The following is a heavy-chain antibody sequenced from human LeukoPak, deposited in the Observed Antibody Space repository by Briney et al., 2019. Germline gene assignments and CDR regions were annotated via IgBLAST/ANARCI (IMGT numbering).Heavy chain of an antibody. Sequence: SETLSLTCTVSGGSISSYYWSWIRQPPGKGLEWIGYIYYSGSTNYNPSLKRRVTISVDTSKNQFSLKLSSVTAADTAVYYCARVYSSGWSNYFDYWGQGTLVTVSS. D-gene: IGHD6-19*01. CDR2: IYYSGST. CDR3: ARVYSSGWSNYFDY. CDR1: GGSISSYY. V-gene: IGHV4-59*01. J-gene: IGHJ4*02.